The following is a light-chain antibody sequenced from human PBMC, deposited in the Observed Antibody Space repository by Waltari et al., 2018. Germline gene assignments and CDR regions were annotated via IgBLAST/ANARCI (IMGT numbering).Light chain of an antibody. J-gene: IGLJ3*02. V-gene: IGLV7-43*01. CDR2: STT. CDR3: LLYDGSDQV. Sequence: QTVVTQEPSLTVSPGGAVTLTCASSAGAVTSGNYPNWIQQKPGQVPRLLIHSTTNRHSRTPARFSGSLRGGKAALTLSGVQPEDEAEYYCLLYDGSDQVFGGGTKLTVL. CDR1: AGAVTSGNY.